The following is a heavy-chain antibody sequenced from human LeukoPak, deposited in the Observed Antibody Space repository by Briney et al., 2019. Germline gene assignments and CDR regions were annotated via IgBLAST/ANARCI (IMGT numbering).Heavy chain of an antibody. CDR3: ASDHDYGDYASGSSFDY. J-gene: IGHJ4*02. CDR2: ISSSSSYI. Sequence: GGSLRLSCTASGFTFDDYAMTWVRQAPGKGLEWVSSISSSSSYIYYADSVKGRFTISRDNAKNSLYLQMNSLRAEDTAVYYCASDHDYGDYASGSSFDYWGQGTLVTVSS. CDR1: GFTFDDYA. V-gene: IGHV3-21*01. D-gene: IGHD4-17*01.